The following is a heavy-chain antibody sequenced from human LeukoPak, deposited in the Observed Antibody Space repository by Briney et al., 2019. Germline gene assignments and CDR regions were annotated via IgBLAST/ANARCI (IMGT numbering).Heavy chain of an antibody. D-gene: IGHD3-10*01. V-gene: IGHV5-51*01. J-gene: IGHJ6*02. CDR2: IYPGDSDT. CDR3: ARHYTTMVRGVSPGYYYYGMDV. Sequence: GESLKISCKGSGYSFTSYWIGWVRQMPGKGLEWMGIIYPGDSDTRYSPSFQGQVTISADKSISTAYLQWSSLKASDTAMYYCARHYTTMVRGVSPGYYYYGMDVWGQGTTVTVSS. CDR1: GYSFTSYW.